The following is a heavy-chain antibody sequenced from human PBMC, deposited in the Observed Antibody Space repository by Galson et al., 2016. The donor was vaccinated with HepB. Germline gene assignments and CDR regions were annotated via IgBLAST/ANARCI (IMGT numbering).Heavy chain of an antibody. D-gene: IGHD3-22*01. J-gene: IGHJ4*02. Sequence: TLSLTCVVTGGSISSGAYSWNWIQQTPGKGLEWIGYIYHGGTTYYDPSLKSRVTISVDTPKNHFSLNLTSVTAADSAVYYCSRGGRLLPPALWGQGTLVTVSS. V-gene: IGHV4-30-2*01. CDR3: SRGGRLLPPAL. CDR2: IYHGGTT. CDR1: GGSISSGAYS.